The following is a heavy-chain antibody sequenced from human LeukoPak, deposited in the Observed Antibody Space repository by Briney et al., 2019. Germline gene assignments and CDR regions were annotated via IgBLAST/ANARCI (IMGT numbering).Heavy chain of an antibody. CDR2: INPNSGGT. Sequence: ASVKVSCKASGYTFTGYYTHWVRQAPGQGLEWMGWINPNSGGTNYAQKFQGRVTMTRDTSISTAYMELSRLRSDDTAVYYCARDGASSSWFSVAGYWGQGTLVTVSS. D-gene: IGHD6-13*01. V-gene: IGHV1-2*02. J-gene: IGHJ4*02. CDR1: GYTFTGYY. CDR3: ARDGASSSWFSVAGY.